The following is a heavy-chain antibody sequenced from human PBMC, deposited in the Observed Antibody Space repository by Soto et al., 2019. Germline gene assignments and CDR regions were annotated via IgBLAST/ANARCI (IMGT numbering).Heavy chain of an antibody. D-gene: IGHD6-13*01. J-gene: IGHJ5*02. CDR1: GGSFSGYY. CDR3: AMAYSSSRDWFDP. CDR2: INHSGST. Sequence: VQLQQWGAGLLKPSATLSLTCAVYGGSFSGYYWSWIRQPPGKGLEWIGEINHSGSTNYNPALKSRVTRSVATSNNQFSLKLSSVTAGDTAVYYCAMAYSSSRDWFDPGGQGTLVTVSS. V-gene: IGHV4-34*01.